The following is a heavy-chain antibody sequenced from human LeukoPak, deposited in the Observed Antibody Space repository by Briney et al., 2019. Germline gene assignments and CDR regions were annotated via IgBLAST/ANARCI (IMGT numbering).Heavy chain of an antibody. J-gene: IGHJ1*01. CDR3: AKGGRHGYSRYERRHLDH. CDR2: IEYGGSNT. V-gene: IGHV3-30*02. Sequence: PGGSLRLSCAASGFTFSNYGMYWVRQAPGKGLERVACIEYGGSNTNYADSVKGRLTISRDNAHNTLYLQMNSLTAQDTAAYSFAKGGRHGYSRYERRHLDHWGQGTLLTVSS. CDR1: GFTFSNYG. D-gene: IGHD5-12*01.